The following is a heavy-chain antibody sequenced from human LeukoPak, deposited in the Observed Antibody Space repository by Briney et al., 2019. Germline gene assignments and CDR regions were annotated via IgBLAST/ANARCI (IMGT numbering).Heavy chain of an antibody. CDR3: ARVSGYPRDAFDI. V-gene: IGHV4-34*01. J-gene: IGHJ3*02. CDR1: GGSFRGYY. D-gene: IGHD5-12*01. CDR2: VNQSGST. Sequence: SETLSLTCAVYGGSFRGYYWSWIRQPPGKGLEWIGEVNQSGSTKYNPSLKSRVTISVDTSKNQFSLKLSSVTAADTAVYYCARVSGYPRDAFDIWGQGTMVTVSS.